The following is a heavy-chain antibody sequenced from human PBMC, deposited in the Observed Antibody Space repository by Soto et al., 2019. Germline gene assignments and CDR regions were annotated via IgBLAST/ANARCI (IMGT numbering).Heavy chain of an antibody. CDR2: IYHSGST. D-gene: IGHD6-13*01. Sequence: AETLSFTCAFSVYSMSIGPYWGWIRQPPGQGLEWIASIYHSGSTSYNPSLKSRVTTSVDTSKNQLSLKLNYVTAADTAVYYCARYSNSSNWFDPWGQGTLVTVSS. CDR1: VYSMSIGPY. V-gene: IGHV4-38-2*01. J-gene: IGHJ5*02. CDR3: ARYSNSSNWFDP.